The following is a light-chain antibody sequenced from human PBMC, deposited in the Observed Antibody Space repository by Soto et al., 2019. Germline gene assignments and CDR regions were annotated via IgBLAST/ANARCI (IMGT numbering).Light chain of an antibody. CDR3: QQYYNTPIT. CDR1: QTVLYSSNNKNY. J-gene: IGKJ5*01. V-gene: IGKV4-1*01. CDR2: LTS. Sequence: DIVMTQSPASLAVSLGARATINCKSSQTVLYSSNNKNYLAWFQQKPGQPPKLLIYLTSTRTSGVPDRFSGSGSGTDFTLTISNLQAEDVAIDYCQQYYNTPITFGQGTRLEIK.